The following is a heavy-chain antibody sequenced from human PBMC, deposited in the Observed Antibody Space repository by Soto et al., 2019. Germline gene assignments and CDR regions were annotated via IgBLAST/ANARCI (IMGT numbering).Heavy chain of an antibody. Sequence: PSETLSLTCTVSGGSITIGGHFWSCIRQHPGKGLEWIGYIYYSGSAFYNPSLESRVTISVDTSKNQIYLKLTSVTAADTAVYHCARDQGITGTTGGMDVWGQGTTVTVSS. CDR2: IYYSGSA. J-gene: IGHJ6*02. D-gene: IGHD1-7*01. V-gene: IGHV4-31*03. CDR3: ARDQGITGTTGGMDV. CDR1: GGSITIGGHF.